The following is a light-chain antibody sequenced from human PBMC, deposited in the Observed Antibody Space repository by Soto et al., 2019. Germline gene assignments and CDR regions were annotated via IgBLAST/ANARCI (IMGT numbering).Light chain of an antibody. CDR1: SSDVGNYNL. V-gene: IGLV2-23*01. CDR2: EDS. CDR3: CSYAGDSILT. J-gene: IGLJ2*01. Sequence: QSALTQPASVSGSPGQSITISCIGTSSDVGNYNLVSWYQHHPGKAPKLMIYEDSKRPLGVSNRFSGSKSGNTASLTISGLQAEDEADYFCCSYAGDSILTFGGGTKLTVL.